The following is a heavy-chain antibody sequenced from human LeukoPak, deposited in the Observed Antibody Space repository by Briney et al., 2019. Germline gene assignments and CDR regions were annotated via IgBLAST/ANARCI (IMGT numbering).Heavy chain of an antibody. Sequence: SETLSLTCTVSGGSISSSSYYWGWIRQPPGKGLEWIGSIYYSGSTYYNPSLKSRVTISVDTSKNQFSLKLSSVTAADTAVYYCARLTRPGYYGSGSYYNASPFDYWGQGTLDTVSS. CDR2: IYYSGST. V-gene: IGHV4-39*01. D-gene: IGHD3-10*01. J-gene: IGHJ4*02. CDR3: ARLTRPGYYGSGSYYNASPFDY. CDR1: GGSISSSSYY.